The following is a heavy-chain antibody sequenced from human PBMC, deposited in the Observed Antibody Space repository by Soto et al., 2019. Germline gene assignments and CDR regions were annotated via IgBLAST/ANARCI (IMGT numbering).Heavy chain of an antibody. CDR3: ARLRFSGSGYSGDAQDNWFDT. V-gene: IGHV5-51*01. J-gene: IGHJ5*01. CDR1: GYSFTSYW. Sequence: GESLKISCEGSGYSFTSYWIGWVRQMPGKGLEWMGIIYPGDSDTRYSPSFQGQVTISADKSISTAYLQWSSLKASDTAMYYCARLRFSGSGYSGDAQDNWFDTWAQRNLVTVSS. CDR2: IYPGDSDT. D-gene: IGHD5-12*01.